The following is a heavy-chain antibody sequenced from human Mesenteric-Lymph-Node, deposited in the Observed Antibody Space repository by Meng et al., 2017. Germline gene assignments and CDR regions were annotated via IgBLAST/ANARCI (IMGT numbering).Heavy chain of an antibody. D-gene: IGHD1-26*01. Sequence: LRLSCTVSGDSISSGRYFWSWVRQPAGTGLEWIGRVFTGGSTAYNPSLKRRFFISMDTSKNQFSLELSSVTAADTAVYYCVRGGTVGAIYFGNWGQGTLVTVSS. CDR1: GDSISSGRYF. CDR3: VRGGTVGAIYFGN. J-gene: IGHJ4*02. V-gene: IGHV4-61*02. CDR2: VFTGGST.